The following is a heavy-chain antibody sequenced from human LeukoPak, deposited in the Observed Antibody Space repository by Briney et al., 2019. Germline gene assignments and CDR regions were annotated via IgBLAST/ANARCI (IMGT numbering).Heavy chain of an antibody. CDR2: IYNSGST. V-gene: IGHV4-59*01. CDR3: ARAGGIAVPYWFDP. Sequence: PSETLSLTCTVSGGSISSYYWSWIRQPPGKGLEWIGYIYNSGSTNYNPSLKSRVTISVDTSQNQFSLKLSSVTAADTAVYYCARAGGIAVPYWFDPWGQGILVTVSS. D-gene: IGHD6-19*01. CDR1: GGSISSYY. J-gene: IGHJ5*02.